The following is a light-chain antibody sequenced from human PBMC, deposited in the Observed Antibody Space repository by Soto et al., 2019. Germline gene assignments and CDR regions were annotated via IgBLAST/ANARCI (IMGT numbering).Light chain of an antibody. CDR2: EVS. CDR3: SLYTSENAYV. Sequence: QSVLTQPASVSGSPGQSITISCTGTSSDVGGYNYVSWYQQQSGKAPKLMIHEVSNRPSGVSSRFSGSKSGNTASLTISGLQAEDEADYYCSLYTSENAYVFGTGTKLTVL. CDR1: SSDVGGYNY. J-gene: IGLJ1*01. V-gene: IGLV2-14*01.